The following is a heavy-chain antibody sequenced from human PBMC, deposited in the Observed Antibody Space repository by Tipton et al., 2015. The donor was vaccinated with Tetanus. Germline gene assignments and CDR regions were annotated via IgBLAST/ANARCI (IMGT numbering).Heavy chain of an antibody. CDR2: IDPIDSYT. V-gene: IGHV5-10-1*01. J-gene: IGHJ6*02. Sequence: VQLVQSGAEVKKPGESLRISCKGSGYSFTKYWINWVRQMPGKGLEWMGTIDPIDSYTDYSPSFQGHVTISADKSISTAFLQWSNLKASDTAMYYCAGSNGGAVDEFYYYYGLDVWGQGATVTVSS. CDR1: GYSFTKYW. CDR3: AGSNGGAVDEFYYYYGLDV. D-gene: IGHD3-16*01.